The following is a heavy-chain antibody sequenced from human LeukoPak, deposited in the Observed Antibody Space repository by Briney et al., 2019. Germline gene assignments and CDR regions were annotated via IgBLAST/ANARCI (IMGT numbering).Heavy chain of an antibody. CDR1: GFTVSRNY. Sequence: GGSLRLSCAASGFTVSRNYMSWVRQAPGKGLEWVSYISSSGNTIYYADSVKGRFTISRDNAKNSLYLQTNSLRAEDTAVYYCARAKYSSGWSRFDSWGQGILVTVSS. V-gene: IGHV3-48*03. D-gene: IGHD6-19*01. CDR3: ARAKYSSGWSRFDS. J-gene: IGHJ4*02. CDR2: ISSSGNTI.